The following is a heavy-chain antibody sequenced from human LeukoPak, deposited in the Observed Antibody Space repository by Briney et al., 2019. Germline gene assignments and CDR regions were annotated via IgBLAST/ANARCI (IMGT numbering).Heavy chain of an antibody. V-gene: IGHV1-18*01. Sequence: ASVKVSCKASGYTFISYGFSWVRQAPGQGLERMGWISVYSGNRNYAQKFQGRVTMTTDTSTNTAYMELRSLRSDDTAVYYCARDRPGDGSGMSWLDPWGQGTLVTVSS. CDR2: ISVYSGNR. CDR1: GYTFISYG. D-gene: IGHD3-10*01. J-gene: IGHJ5*02. CDR3: ARDRPGDGSGMSWLDP.